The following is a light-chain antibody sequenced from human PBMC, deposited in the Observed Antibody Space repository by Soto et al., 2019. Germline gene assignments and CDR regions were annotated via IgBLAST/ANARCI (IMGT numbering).Light chain of an antibody. Sequence: DIQMTQSPSSLSASVGDRVTITCQASQDINKNLIWYQQKPGKAPKLLIYDASDLETGVPSRFSGSGSGTGFTFTISSLQPEDFATYYCQQSYSTPPRTFGQGTKVDIK. CDR1: QDINKN. V-gene: IGKV1-33*01. CDR2: DAS. CDR3: QQSYSTPPRT. J-gene: IGKJ1*01.